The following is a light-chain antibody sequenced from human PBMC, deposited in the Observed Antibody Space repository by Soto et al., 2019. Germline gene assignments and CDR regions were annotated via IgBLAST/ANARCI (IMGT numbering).Light chain of an antibody. CDR2: RNN. CDR3: AAWDDSLSAYVI. V-gene: IGLV1-47*01. J-gene: IGLJ2*01. Sequence: QSALTQPASVSGSPGQSITISCTGTSSDVGGYNYVSWYQQLPGTAPKLLIYRNNQRPSGVPDRFSGSKSGTSASLAISGLRSEDEADYYCAAWDDSLSAYVIFGGGTKLTVL. CDR1: SSDVGGYNY.